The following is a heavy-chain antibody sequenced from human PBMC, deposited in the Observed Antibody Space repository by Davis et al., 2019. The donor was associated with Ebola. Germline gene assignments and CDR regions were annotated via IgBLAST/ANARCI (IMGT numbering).Heavy chain of an antibody. V-gene: IGHV1-69*13. CDR3: ARGHDSTYGMDV. D-gene: IGHD2-21*02. Sequence: SVKVSCKASGGTFSSYAISWVRQAPGQGLEWMGGIIPIFGTANYAQKFQGRVTITADESTSTAYMDLSSLRSEDTAVYYCARGHDSTYGMDVWGQGTTVTVSS. CDR1: GGTFSSYA. CDR2: IIPIFGTA. J-gene: IGHJ6*02.